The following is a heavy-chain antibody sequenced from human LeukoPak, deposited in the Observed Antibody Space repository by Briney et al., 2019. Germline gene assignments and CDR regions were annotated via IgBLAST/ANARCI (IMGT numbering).Heavy chain of an antibody. D-gene: IGHD5-12*01. CDR2: ISSSGSTI. J-gene: IGHJ4*02. CDR3: ARLSGYDYAYFDY. V-gene: IGHV3-48*03. CDR1: GFTFSSYE. Sequence: GGSLRLSCAASGFTFSSYEMNWVCQAPGKGLEWVSYISSSGSTIYYADSVKGRFTISRDNAKNSLYLQMNSLRAEDTAVYYCARLSGYDYAYFDYWGQGTLVTVSS.